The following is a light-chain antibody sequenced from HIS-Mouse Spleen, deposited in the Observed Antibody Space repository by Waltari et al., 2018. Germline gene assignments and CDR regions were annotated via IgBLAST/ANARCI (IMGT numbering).Light chain of an antibody. CDR3: AAWDDSLSGPGV. V-gene: IGLV1-47*01. J-gene: IGLJ3*02. CDR1: SSNIGSNY. Sequence: QSVLTQPPSASGTPGQRVTISCSGSSSNIGSNYVYWYQQLPGTAPKLLTYRNNRRPSGVPDRFSCSKSGTSASLAISGLRSEDEADYYCAAWDDSLSGPGVFGGGTKLTVL. CDR2: RNN.